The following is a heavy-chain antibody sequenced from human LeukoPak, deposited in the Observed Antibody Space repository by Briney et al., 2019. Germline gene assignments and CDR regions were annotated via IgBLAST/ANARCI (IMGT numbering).Heavy chain of an antibody. D-gene: IGHD5-12*01. CDR3: ARMMSGYDYFYYYYYMDV. CDR2: VYTSGST. J-gene: IGHJ6*03. V-gene: IGHV4-61*02. Sequence: HSETLSLTRTVSGGSISSGSYYWSSSRPPAGEGLGWIVRVYTSGSTNYNPSLKSRVPISVDTSKNRFSLKLSSVTAADTAVYYCARMMSGYDYFYYYYYMDVCGKGTTVTVSS. CDR1: GGSISSGSYY.